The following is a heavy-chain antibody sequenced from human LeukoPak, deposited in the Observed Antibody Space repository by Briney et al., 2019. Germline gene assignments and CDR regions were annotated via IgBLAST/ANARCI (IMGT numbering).Heavy chain of an antibody. V-gene: IGHV4-61*01. CDR1: GLSINPCRYY. D-gene: IGHD5-18*01. CDR3: ARGRSYGFDFDS. J-gene: IGHJ4*02. Sequence: PSETLSLNCDVYGLSINPCRYYWTWIRQPPGEGLAWSGYKYFSGSTSYNASLWSRLSISLDSSKNQFSLRLTSVTTADTDVYYCARGRSYGFDFDSWGPGTLVIVSS. CDR2: KYFSGST.